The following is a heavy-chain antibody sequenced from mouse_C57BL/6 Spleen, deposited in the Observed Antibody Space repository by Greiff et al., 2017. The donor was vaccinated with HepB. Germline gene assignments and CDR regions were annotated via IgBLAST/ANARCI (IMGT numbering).Heavy chain of an antibody. CDR1: GYAFSSSW. CDR3: ARSGSWGDY. CDR2: IYPGDGDT. J-gene: IGHJ4*01. V-gene: IGHV1-82*01. Sequence: VQLQESGPELVKPGASVKISCKASGYAFSSSWMNWVKQRPGKGLEWIGRIYPGDGDTNYNGKFKGKATLTADKSSSTAYMQLSSLTSEDSAVYFCARSGSWGDYWGQGTSVTVSS. D-gene: IGHD3-1*01.